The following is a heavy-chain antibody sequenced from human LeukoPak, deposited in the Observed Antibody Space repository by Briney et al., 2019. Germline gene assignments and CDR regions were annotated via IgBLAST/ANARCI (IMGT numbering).Heavy chain of an antibody. Sequence: GASVKVSCKASGYTFTDYYIHWVRQAPGQGLEWMGWINPNAGDTKYAQKFQDRVSMTRVTSISTAYMELSSLRSDDTAIFYCARDLHIYWGQGTLATVSS. CDR3: ARDLHIY. J-gene: IGHJ1*01. CDR2: INPNAGDT. CDR1: GYTFTDYY. D-gene: IGHD2-21*01. V-gene: IGHV1-2*02.